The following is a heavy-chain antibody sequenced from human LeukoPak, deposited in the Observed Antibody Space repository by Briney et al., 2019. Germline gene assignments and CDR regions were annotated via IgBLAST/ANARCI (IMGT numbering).Heavy chain of an antibody. CDR2: ISWNSGSI. Sequence: PGGSLRLSCAASGFTFSSYAMHWVRQAPGKGLEWVSGISWNSGSIGYADSVKGRFTISRDNAKNSLYLQMNSLRAEDMALYYCAKDSGWFDAFDIWGQGTMVTVSS. CDR3: AKDSGWFDAFDI. V-gene: IGHV3-9*03. CDR1: GFTFSSYA. J-gene: IGHJ3*02. D-gene: IGHD6-19*01.